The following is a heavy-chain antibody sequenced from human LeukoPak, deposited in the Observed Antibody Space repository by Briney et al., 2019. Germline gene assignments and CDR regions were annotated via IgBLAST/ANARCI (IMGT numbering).Heavy chain of an antibody. D-gene: IGHD5-18*01. CDR3: ARGGYSNGFDY. J-gene: IGHJ4*02. CDR1: SGSISGYY. Sequence: PSETLSLTCTVSSGSISGYYWSWIRQPPGKGLEWIGYIYYSGSTNYNPSLKSRVTISVDTSKNQFSLMLSSVTAADTAVYYCARGGYSNGFDYWGQGTLVTVSS. V-gene: IGHV4-59*01. CDR2: IYYSGST.